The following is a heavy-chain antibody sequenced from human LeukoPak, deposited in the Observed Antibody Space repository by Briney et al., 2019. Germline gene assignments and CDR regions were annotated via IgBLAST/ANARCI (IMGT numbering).Heavy chain of an antibody. D-gene: IGHD4-17*01. CDR1: KFAFSNYA. CDR2: ISASGTST. V-gene: IGHV3-23*01. Sequence: GGSLRLSCAASKFAFSNYAMSWVRQAPRKGLEWVSGISASGTSTYYADSVKGRFTISRDNSKNTLYLQLNSLRAEDTAVYYCAKDSFDGDYNFDCWGQGTLVTVSS. J-gene: IGHJ4*02. CDR3: AKDSFDGDYNFDC.